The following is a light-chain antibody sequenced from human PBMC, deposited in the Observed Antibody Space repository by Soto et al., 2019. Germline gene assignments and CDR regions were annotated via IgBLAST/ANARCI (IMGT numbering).Light chain of an antibody. J-gene: IGKJ4*01. CDR3: QQSFKTPLP. CDR1: QSVTTY. CDR2: AAS. V-gene: IGKV1-39*01. Sequence: DIEMTQSPASLSASVGDSVTITCRTSQSVTTYLNWYQQKPGKAPKLLIYAASRLQSGVPLRFSGSGSGSDVTLTITNLQPEDFATYYCQQSFKTPLPFGGGTKVEIK.